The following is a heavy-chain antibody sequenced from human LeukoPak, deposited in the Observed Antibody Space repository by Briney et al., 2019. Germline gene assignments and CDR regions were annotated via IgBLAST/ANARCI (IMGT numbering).Heavy chain of an antibody. J-gene: IGHJ4*02. D-gene: IGHD3-9*01. Sequence: ASVKVSCKASGYTFTSYAMHWVRQAPGQGLEWMGWVNAGNGNTKYSQKFQGRVTITRDTSASTAYMELSSLRSEDTAVYYCARGHRLLLRYFDWPPDYWGQGTLVTVSS. CDR3: ARGHRLLLRYFDWPPDY. CDR2: VNAGNGNT. CDR1: GYTFTSYA. V-gene: IGHV1-3*01.